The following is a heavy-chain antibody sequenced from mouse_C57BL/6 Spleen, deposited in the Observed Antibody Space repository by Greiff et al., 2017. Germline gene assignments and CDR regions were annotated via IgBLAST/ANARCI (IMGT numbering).Heavy chain of an antibody. D-gene: IGHD2-4*01. V-gene: IGHV3-6*01. CDR1: GYSITSGYY. CDR3: ARGSDYDGEFDY. CDR2: ISYDGSN. Sequence: EVQLQQSGPGLVKPSQSLSLTCSVTGYSITSGYYWNWIRQFPGNKLEWMGYISYDGSNNYNPSLKNRISITRDTSKNQFFLKLNSVTTEDTATYYCARGSDYDGEFDYWGQGTTLTVSS. J-gene: IGHJ2*01.